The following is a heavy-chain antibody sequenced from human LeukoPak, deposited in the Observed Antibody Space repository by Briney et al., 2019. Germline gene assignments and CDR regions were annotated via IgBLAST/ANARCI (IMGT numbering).Heavy chain of an antibody. CDR2: IYTSGST. J-gene: IGHJ4*02. V-gene: IGHV4-4*07. CDR1: GGSISNYY. D-gene: IGHD2-15*01. CDR3: ARQWWSLTWYYFDY. Sequence: SETLSLTCTVSGGSISNYYWSWIRQPAGKGLEWIGRIYTSGSTNYNPSLKSRVTMSVDTSKNQFSLKLSSVTAADTAVYYCARQWWSLTWYYFDYWGQGTLVTVSS.